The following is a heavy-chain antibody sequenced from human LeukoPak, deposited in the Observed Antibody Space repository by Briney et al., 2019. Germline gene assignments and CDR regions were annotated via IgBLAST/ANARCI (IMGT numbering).Heavy chain of an antibody. CDR3: AKKYGGNSGCDY. Sequence: PGGSLRLSCAASGFTFSSYAMSWVRQAPGKGLEWVSAISGSGGSTYYADSVKGRLTISRDNSKNTLYLQMNSLRAEDTAVYYCAKKYGGNSGCDYWGQGTLVTVSS. V-gene: IGHV3-23*01. CDR2: ISGSGGST. CDR1: GFTFSSYA. J-gene: IGHJ4*02. D-gene: IGHD4-23*01.